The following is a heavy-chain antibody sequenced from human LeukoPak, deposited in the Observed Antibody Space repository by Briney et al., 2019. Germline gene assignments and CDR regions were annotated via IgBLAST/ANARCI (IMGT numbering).Heavy chain of an antibody. CDR3: ARGQRKVLLWFGELLYYFDY. J-gene: IGHJ4*02. Sequence: SETLSLTCTASGGSVSSGSYYWSWIRQPPGKGLEWIGYIYYSGSTNYNPSLKSRVTISVDTSKNQFSLKLSSVTAADTAVYYCARGQRKVLLWFGELLYYFDYWGQGTLVTVSS. V-gene: IGHV4-61*01. D-gene: IGHD3-10*01. CDR2: IYYSGST. CDR1: GGSVSSGSYY.